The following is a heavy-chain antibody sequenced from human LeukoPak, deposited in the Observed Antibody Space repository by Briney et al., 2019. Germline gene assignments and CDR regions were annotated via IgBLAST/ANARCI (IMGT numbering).Heavy chain of an antibody. Sequence: GGSLRLSCAGSGFTFSDAWMCWVRQAPGKGLDWIGHIRSNSAGGTAAYAAIVIGRFSISRHDSESTLLLQMNSLKSEDTAVYYCCTEYYGSANFNFWGQGTLVTVSS. CDR3: CTEYYGSANFNF. CDR1: GFTFSDAW. CDR2: IRSNSAGGTA. J-gene: IGHJ4*02. V-gene: IGHV3-15*01. D-gene: IGHD3-10*01.